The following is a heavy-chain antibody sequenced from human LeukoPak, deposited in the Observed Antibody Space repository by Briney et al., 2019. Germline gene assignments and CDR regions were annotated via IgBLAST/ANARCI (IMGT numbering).Heavy chain of an antibody. CDR2: ISYDGSNK. D-gene: IGHD2-15*01. CDR3: ARRYCSGGSCYSDFAYYYYYMDV. CDR1: GFTFSSYG. V-gene: IGHV3-30*03. J-gene: IGHJ6*03. Sequence: GGSLRLSCAASGFTFSSYGMHWVRQAPGKGLEWVAVISYDGSNKYYADSVKGRFTISRDNAKNSLYLQMNSLRAEDTAVYYCARRYCSGGSCYSDFAYYYYYMDVWGKGTTVTVSS.